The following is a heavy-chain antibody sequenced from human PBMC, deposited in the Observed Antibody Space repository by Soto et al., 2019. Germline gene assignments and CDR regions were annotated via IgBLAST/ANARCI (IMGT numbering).Heavy chain of an antibody. D-gene: IGHD6-19*01. CDR1: GYTFSGFY. CDR2: INPNSGGT. V-gene: IGHV1-2*02. CDR3: ASAAVTGTAGLDF. Sequence: ASVKVSCKASGYTFSGFYMHWVRQAPGQGLEWMGWINPNSGGTKSAEKFQGRVTMTRDTSISTAYMELSRLTSDDTAVYYCASAAVTGTAGLDFWGQGAQVTVSS. J-gene: IGHJ4*02.